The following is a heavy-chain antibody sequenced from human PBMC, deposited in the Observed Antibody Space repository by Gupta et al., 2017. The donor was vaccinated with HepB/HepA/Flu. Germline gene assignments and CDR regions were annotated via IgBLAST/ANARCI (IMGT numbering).Heavy chain of an antibody. Sequence: QLQLQESGPGLVKPSETLSLTCTVSGGSISSSSYYWGWIRQPPGKGLEWIGSIYYSGSTYYNPSLKSRVTISVDTSKNQFSRKLSSVTAADTAVYYCARGNSGSYYNLFDYGGQGTLVTVSS. D-gene: IGHD1-26*01. J-gene: IGHJ4*02. V-gene: IGHV4-39*01. CDR1: GGSISSSSYY. CDR3: ARGNSGSYYNLFDY. CDR2: IYYSGST.